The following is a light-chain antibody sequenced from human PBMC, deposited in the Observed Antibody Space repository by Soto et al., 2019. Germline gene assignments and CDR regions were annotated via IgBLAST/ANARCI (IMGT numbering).Light chain of an antibody. CDR1: QGIGSA. Sequence: AIQLTQSPSSPSASIGDRVTITCRARQGIGSALAWYQQAPGKPPKLLIFDASPLENGVPSRFSGGGSGTDFALTISRLQPEDFATYYCLLFNTYPQAFGGGPKVQIK. CDR2: DAS. CDR3: LLFNTYPQA. J-gene: IGKJ4*01. V-gene: IGKV1-13*02.